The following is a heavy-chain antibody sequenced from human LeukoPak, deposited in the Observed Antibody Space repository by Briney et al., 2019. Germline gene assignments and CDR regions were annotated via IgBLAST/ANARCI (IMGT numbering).Heavy chain of an antibody. Sequence: ASVKVSCKASGGTFSSYAISWVRQAPGQGLEWMGGIIPFFGTANYAQKFQGRVTITADESTSTAYMELSSLRSEDTAVYYCARSGGSGDNNWFDPWGQGTLVTVSS. V-gene: IGHV1-69*13. D-gene: IGHD3-10*01. CDR2: IIPFFGTA. CDR3: ARSGGSGDNNWFDP. CDR1: GGTFSSYA. J-gene: IGHJ5*02.